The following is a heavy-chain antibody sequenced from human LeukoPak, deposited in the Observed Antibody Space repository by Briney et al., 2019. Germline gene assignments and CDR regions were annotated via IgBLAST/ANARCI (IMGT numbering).Heavy chain of an antibody. CDR2: IYYSGST. Sequence: SETLSLTCTVSDGSISNSSYYWGWIRQPPGQGLEWIGSIYYSGSTYYNPSLKSRVTISVDTSKSQFSLKLSSVTAADAAVYYCARSTFYYDSSGYQANYYFDYWGQGTLVTVSS. V-gene: IGHV4-39*01. J-gene: IGHJ4*02. CDR3: ARSTFYYDSSGYQANYYFDY. D-gene: IGHD3-22*01. CDR1: DGSISNSSYY.